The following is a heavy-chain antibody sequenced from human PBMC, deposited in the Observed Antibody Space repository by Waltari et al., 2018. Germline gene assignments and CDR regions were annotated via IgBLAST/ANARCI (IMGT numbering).Heavy chain of an antibody. CDR2: IYTSGST. V-gene: IGHV4-4*07. D-gene: IGHD6-6*01. CDR3: ARRRVKSSSGAFDI. Sequence: QVQLQESGPGLVKPSETLSLTCTVSGGSISSYYWSWIRQPAGKGLEWIWRIYTSGSTNYNPSLKSRVTMSVDTSKNQFSLKLSSVTAADTAVYYCARRRVKSSSGAFDIWGQGTMVTVSS. J-gene: IGHJ3*02. CDR1: GGSISSYY.